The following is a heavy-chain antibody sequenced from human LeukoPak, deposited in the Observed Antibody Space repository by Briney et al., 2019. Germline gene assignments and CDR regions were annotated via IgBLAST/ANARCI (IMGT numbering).Heavy chain of an antibody. J-gene: IGHJ4*02. CDR2: ITYSGST. Sequence: PSETLSLTCTVSGGXISGYYCSWIRQPPGKGLEWIDYITYSGSTNYNPSLKSRVTMSVDTSKNQFSLRLSSVTAADTAVYYCARHGSSYSFDCWGQGTLVTVSS. CDR1: GGXISGYY. V-gene: IGHV4-59*08. CDR3: ARHGSSYSFDC. D-gene: IGHD6-13*01.